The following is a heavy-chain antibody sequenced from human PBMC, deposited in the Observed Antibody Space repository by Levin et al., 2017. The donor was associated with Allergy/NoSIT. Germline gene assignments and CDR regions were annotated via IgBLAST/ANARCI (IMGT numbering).Heavy chain of an antibody. CDR1: GFTFSSYA. CDR3: ARGPMVRGLAPYDYGMDV. D-gene: IGHD3-10*01. CDR2: ISYDGSNK. V-gene: IGHV3-30*04. J-gene: IGHJ6*02. Sequence: GGSLRLSCAASGFTFSSYAMHWVRQAPGKGLEWVAVISYDGSNKYYADSVKGRFTISRDNSKNTLYLQMNSLRAEDTAVYYCARGPMVRGLAPYDYGMDVWGQGTTVTVSS.